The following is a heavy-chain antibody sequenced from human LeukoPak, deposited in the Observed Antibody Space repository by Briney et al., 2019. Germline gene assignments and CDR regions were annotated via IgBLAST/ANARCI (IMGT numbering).Heavy chain of an antibody. CDR3: ARDADGPGSLIDY. V-gene: IGHV3-74*01. CDR1: GFTFSTYW. Sequence: GGSLRLSGTAAGFTFSTYWMQWVRQAPGKGLEWVSRGSSDGTTTTYADSVKGRFTMSRDNGKNTLYLQMNSLRAEDTAVYYCARDADGPGSLIDYWGQGTLVTVSS. CDR2: GSSDGTTT. J-gene: IGHJ4*02. D-gene: IGHD1-14*01.